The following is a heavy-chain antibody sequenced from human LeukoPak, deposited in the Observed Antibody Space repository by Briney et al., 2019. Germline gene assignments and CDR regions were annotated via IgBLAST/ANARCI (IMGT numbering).Heavy chain of an antibody. CDR3: ARGSASAFDY. Sequence: SETLSLTCAVYGGSFSGYYWSWIRQPPGKGLEWNGEINHSGSTNYNPSLKSRVTISVDTSKNQFSLKLSSVTAADTAVYYCARGSASAFDYWGQGTLVTVSS. J-gene: IGHJ4*02. CDR1: GGSFSGYY. CDR2: INHSGST. V-gene: IGHV4-34*01. D-gene: IGHD2-15*01.